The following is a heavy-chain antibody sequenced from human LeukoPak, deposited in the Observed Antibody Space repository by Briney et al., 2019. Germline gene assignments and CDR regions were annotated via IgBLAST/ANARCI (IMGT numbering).Heavy chain of an antibody. V-gene: IGHV3-48*01. CDR2: ISGRGEAI. CDR3: ARTYGSGSLDY. D-gene: IGHD2-15*01. Sequence: PGWSLRLSCAASGFTFSNHNMDWVRQAPGKGLEWISYISGRGEAIFYADSVQGRFTISRDNAKNSIYLQMNGLTAEDTAVYYCARTYGSGSLDYGGQGTLVTVSS. J-gene: IGHJ4*02. CDR1: GFTFSNHN.